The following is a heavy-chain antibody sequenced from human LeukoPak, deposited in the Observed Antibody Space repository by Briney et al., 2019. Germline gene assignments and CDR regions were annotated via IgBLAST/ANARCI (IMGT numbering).Heavy chain of an antibody. V-gene: IGHV4-39*07. CDR3: ARARIAIWGSYRYLFDY. CDR1: GGSITSSTDY. CDR2: IQYSGST. D-gene: IGHD3-16*02. J-gene: IGHJ4*02. Sequence: NPSETLSLTCTVSGGSITSSTDYWGWIRQPPGKGLEWIGSIQYSGSTFYNPSLKSRVTISLDTSKNQFSLKLSSVTAADTAVYYCARARIAIWGSYRYLFDYWGQGTLVTVSS.